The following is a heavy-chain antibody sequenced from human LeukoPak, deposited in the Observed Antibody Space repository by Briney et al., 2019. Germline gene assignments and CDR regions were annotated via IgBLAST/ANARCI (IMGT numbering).Heavy chain of an antibody. V-gene: IGHV3-21*01. CDR3: ARYCSSTSCYAFDI. D-gene: IGHD2-2*01. CDR1: GFTFSSYS. Sequence: GGSLRLSCAASGFTFSSYSMNWVRQAPGKGLEWVSSISSSSSYIYYADSVKGRFTISRDNAKNSLYLQMNSLGAEDTAVYYCARYCSSTSCYAFDIWGQGTKVTVSS. CDR2: ISSSSSYI. J-gene: IGHJ3*02.